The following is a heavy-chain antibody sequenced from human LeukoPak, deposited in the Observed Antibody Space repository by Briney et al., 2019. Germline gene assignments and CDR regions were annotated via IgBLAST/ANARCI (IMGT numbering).Heavy chain of an antibody. Sequence: GGSLRLSCAASGFTFSSYGMHWVRQAPGKGLEWVAVIWYDGSNKYYADSVKGRLTISRDNSKNTLYLQMNSLRAEDTAVYYCARSGIAAAGTSNYKYYFDYWGQGTLVTVSS. CDR2: IWYDGSNK. D-gene: IGHD6-13*01. V-gene: IGHV3-33*01. J-gene: IGHJ4*02. CDR1: GFTFSSYG. CDR3: ARSGIAAAGTSNYKYYFDY.